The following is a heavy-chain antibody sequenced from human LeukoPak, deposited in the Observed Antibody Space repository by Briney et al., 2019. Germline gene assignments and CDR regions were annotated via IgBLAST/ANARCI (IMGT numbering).Heavy chain of an antibody. J-gene: IGHJ4*02. Sequence: SETLSLTCAVYGGSISSYYWSWIRQPPGKGLEWIGYIYYSGSTNYNPSLKSRVTISVDTSKNQFSLKLSSVTAADTAVYYCARCTYDGYYFDYWGQGTLVTVSS. CDR1: GGSISSYY. V-gene: IGHV4-59*01. CDR2: IYYSGST. D-gene: IGHD3-22*01. CDR3: ARCTYDGYYFDY.